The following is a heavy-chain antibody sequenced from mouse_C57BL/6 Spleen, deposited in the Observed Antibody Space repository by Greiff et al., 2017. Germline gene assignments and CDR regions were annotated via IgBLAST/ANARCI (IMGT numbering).Heavy chain of an antibody. Sequence: EVKLVESGGGLVKPGGSLKLSCAASGFTFSSYAMSWVRQTPEKRLEWVATISDGGSYTYYPDNVKGRFTISRDNAKNNLYLQMSHLKSEDTAMYYCARDRSSSPDWYVDGWGTGTTVTVSS. D-gene: IGHD1-1*01. CDR3: ARDRSSSPDWYVDG. CDR2: ISDGGSYT. CDR1: GFTFSSYA. J-gene: IGHJ1*03. V-gene: IGHV5-4*01.